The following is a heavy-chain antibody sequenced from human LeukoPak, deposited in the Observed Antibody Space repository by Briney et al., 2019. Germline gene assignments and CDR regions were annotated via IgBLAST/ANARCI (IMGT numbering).Heavy chain of an antibody. J-gene: IGHJ4*02. D-gene: IGHD7-27*01. V-gene: IGHV1-69*04. CDR1: GGTFSSYA. CDR3: ARYSGAADFDY. Sequence: RASVKVSCKASGGTFSSYAISWVRQAPGQGLEWMGRIIPILGIANYARKFQGRVTITADKSTSTAYMELSSLRSEDTAVYYCARYSGAADFDYWGQGTLVTVSS. CDR2: IIPILGIA.